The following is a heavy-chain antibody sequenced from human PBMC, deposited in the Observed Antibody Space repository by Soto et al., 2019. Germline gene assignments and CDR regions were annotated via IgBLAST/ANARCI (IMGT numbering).Heavy chain of an antibody. CDR3: TKGISDRLPILNFDS. CDR1: GFTFSSHA. D-gene: IGHD2-21*02. CDR2: IIGDGRST. J-gene: IGHJ4*02. V-gene: IGHV3-23*01. Sequence: EVQLLESGGALKQPGGSLRLSCAASGFTFSSHAMSWVRQATGTGLEWVSSIIGDGRSTKYADSVKGRYTISRDNFQSMRYLQMNSLRPEDTAVYDCTKGISDRLPILNFDSGCQGTLFTVSS.